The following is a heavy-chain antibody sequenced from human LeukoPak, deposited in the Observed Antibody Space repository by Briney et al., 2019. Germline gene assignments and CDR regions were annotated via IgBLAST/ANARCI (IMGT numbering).Heavy chain of an antibody. J-gene: IGHJ4*02. Sequence: PGGSLRLSCAASGFTFNNYGMFWFRQAPGKGLDWVSFIRFDGSHKYYADSVKGRFTISRDNSKNTAYLQMDSLKTEDTAVYYCTGNYYGSGSYADFDYWGQGTLVTVSS. CDR1: GFTFNNYG. V-gene: IGHV3-30*02. CDR2: IRFDGSHK. CDR3: TGNYYGSGSYADFDY. D-gene: IGHD3-10*01.